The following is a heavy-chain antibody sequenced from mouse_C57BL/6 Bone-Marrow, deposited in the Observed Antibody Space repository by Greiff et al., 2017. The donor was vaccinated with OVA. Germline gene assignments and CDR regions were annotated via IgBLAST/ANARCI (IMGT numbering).Heavy chain of an antibody. J-gene: IGHJ4*01. CDR2: IRNKANNHAT. CDR1: GFTFSDAW. V-gene: IGHV6-6*01. D-gene: IGHD1-2*01. Sequence: DVKLVESGGGLVQPGGSMKLSCAASGFTFSDAWMDWVRQSPEKGLEWVAAIRNKANNHATYYAESVKGRFTISRDDSKSSVYLQMNSLRAEDTGIYYCTRPHSFYYAMDYWGQGTSVTVSS. CDR3: TRPHSFYYAMDY.